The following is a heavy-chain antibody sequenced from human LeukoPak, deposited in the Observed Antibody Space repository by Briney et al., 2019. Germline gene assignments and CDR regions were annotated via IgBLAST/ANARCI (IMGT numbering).Heavy chain of an antibody. V-gene: IGHV3-74*01. Sequence: PGRSLRLSCAASGFTFDDYAMHWVRQAPGKGLVWVSRIHGVDGRTSYADSVKGRFTISRDNAKNTVYLQMNNLRAEDSALYYCARESTVGPIQTDAFDFWGQGTMVTVSS. J-gene: IGHJ3*01. D-gene: IGHD1-26*01. CDR2: IHGVDGRT. CDR1: GFTFDDYA. CDR3: ARESTVGPIQTDAFDF.